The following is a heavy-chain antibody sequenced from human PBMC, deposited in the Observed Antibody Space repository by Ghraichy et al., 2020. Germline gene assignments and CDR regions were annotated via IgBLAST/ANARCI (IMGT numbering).Heavy chain of an antibody. V-gene: IGHV6-1*01. CDR3: AGGTGTFNY. D-gene: IGHD1-1*01. Sequence: SQTLSLTCAISGVSVSSNSAAWNWIRQSPSRGPEWLGRTYYRSQWFNDYAVSVKSRITINPDTSKNVVSLHLNSVTPEDTDVYYCAGGTGTFNYWGQGTLVTVSS. J-gene: IGHJ4*02. CDR1: GVSVSSNSAA. CDR2: TYYRSQWFN.